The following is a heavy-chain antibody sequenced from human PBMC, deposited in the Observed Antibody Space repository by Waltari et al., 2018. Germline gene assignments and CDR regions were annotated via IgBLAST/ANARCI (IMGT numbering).Heavy chain of an antibody. D-gene: IGHD5-18*01. CDR2: INHSGST. CDR1: GGSFSGYY. V-gene: IGHV4-34*01. J-gene: IGHJ5*02. Sequence: QVQLQQWGAGLLKPSETLSLTCAVYGGSFSGYYWSWIRQPPGKGLEWIGEINHSGSTNYNPSLKSRVTISVDTSKNQFSLKLSSVTDADTAVYYCASRGYSFNWFDPWGQGTLVTVSS. CDR3: ASRGYSFNWFDP.